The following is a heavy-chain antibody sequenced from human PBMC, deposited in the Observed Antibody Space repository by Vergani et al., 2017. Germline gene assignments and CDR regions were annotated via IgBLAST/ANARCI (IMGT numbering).Heavy chain of an antibody. D-gene: IGHD4-17*01. CDR1: GGSFSGYY. CDR2: INHSGST. CDR3: ARPEPPVTTGCFDP. J-gene: IGHJ5*02. V-gene: IGHV4-34*01. Sequence: QVQLQQWGAGLLKPSETLSLTCAVYGGSFSGYYWSWIRQPPGKGLEWIGEINHSGSTNYNPSVKSRFSISVDTSKNQFSLELSSVTAADTAVYYCARPEPPVTTGCFDPWGQGPLVTVSS.